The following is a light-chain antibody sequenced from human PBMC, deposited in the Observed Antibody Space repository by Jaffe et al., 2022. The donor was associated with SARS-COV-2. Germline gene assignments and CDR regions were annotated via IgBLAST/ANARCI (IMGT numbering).Light chain of an antibody. Sequence: QSALTQPASVSGSPGQSITISCTGTSSDVGNYNLVSWYQQHPGKAPKLITYEGSKRPSGVSNRFSGSKSGNTASLTISGLQAEDEADYYCCSYTGSSTYVFGTGTKVTVL. CDR1: SSDVGNYNL. CDR2: EGS. CDR3: CSYTGSSTYV. J-gene: IGLJ1*01. V-gene: IGLV2-23*01.